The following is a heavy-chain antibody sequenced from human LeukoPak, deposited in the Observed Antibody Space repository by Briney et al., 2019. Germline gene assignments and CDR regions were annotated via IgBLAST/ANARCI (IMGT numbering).Heavy chain of an antibody. V-gene: IGHV4-61*02. Sequence: SETLSLTCTVSGGSISSGSYHWSWIRQPAGKGLEWIGRIYTSGSTNYNPSLKSRVTISVDTSKNQFSLKLSSVTAADTAVYYCARDGYLEIDYWGQGTLVTVSS. J-gene: IGHJ4*02. D-gene: IGHD5-12*01. CDR1: GGSISSGSYH. CDR2: IYTSGST. CDR3: ARDGYLEIDY.